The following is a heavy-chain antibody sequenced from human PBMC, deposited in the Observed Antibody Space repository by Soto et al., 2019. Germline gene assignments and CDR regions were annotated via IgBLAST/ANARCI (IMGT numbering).Heavy chain of an antibody. D-gene: IGHD2-2*01. CDR2: IIPIFGTA. V-gene: IGHV1-69*13. J-gene: IGHJ6*02. CDR1: GGTFSSYA. Sequence: AASVKVSCKASGGTFSSYAISWVRQAPGQGLEWMGGIIPIFGTANYAQKFQGRVTITADESTSTAYMELSSLRSEDTAVYYCARSNCSSTSCSRPLYYGMDVWGQGTTVTVSS. CDR3: ARSNCSSTSCSRPLYYGMDV.